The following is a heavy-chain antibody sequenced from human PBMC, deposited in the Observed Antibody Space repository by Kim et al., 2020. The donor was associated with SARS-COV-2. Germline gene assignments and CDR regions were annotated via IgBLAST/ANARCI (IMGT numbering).Heavy chain of an antibody. CDR2: IYTSGST. Sequence: SETLSLTCTVSGGSISSGSYYWSWIRQPAGKGLEWIGRIYTSGSTNYNPSLKSRVTISVDTSKNQFSLKLSSVTAADTAVYYCARAPIFGVTKYRGDAFDIWGQGTMVTVSS. J-gene: IGHJ3*02. D-gene: IGHD3-3*01. CDR3: ARAPIFGVTKYRGDAFDI. V-gene: IGHV4-61*02. CDR1: GGSISSGSYY.